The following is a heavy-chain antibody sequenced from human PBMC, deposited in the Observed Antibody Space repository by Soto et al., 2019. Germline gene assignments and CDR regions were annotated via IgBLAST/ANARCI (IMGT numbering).Heavy chain of an antibody. CDR2: ISSSSSTI. CDR1: GFTFSSYS. V-gene: IGHV3-48*02. Sequence: GGSLRLSCAASGFTFSSYSMNWVRQAPGKGLEWVSYISSSSSTIYYADSVKGRFTISRDKAKNSLYLQMNSLRDEDTAVYCCASEVGAVAGSDYWGQGTLVTVSS. J-gene: IGHJ4*02. CDR3: ASEVGAVAGSDY. D-gene: IGHD6-19*01.